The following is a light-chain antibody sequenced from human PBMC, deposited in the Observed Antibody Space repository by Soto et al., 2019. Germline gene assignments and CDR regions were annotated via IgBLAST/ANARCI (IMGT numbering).Light chain of an antibody. V-gene: IGLV2-14*01. CDR1: SSDVGAYNY. CDR3: SSYTSSTTYV. CDR2: EVS. Sequence: QSVLTQPASVSGSPGQSITSSCTGTSSDVGAYNYVSWYQQHPGKAPKLIIYEVSNRPAGVSNRFSGSKSGNTASLTISGLQAEDEADYHCSSYTSSTTYVFATGTKVTVL. J-gene: IGLJ1*01.